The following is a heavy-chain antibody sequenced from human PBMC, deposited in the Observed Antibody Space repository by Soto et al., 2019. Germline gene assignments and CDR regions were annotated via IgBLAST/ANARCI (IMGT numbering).Heavy chain of an antibody. CDR3: AREENRYYDSSGYSAY. CDR1: GFTFSSYG. Sequence: ESGGGVVQPGRSLRLSCAASGFTFSSYGMHWVRQAPGKGLEWVAVIWYDGSNKYYADSVKGRFTISRDNSKNTLYLQMNSLRAEDTAVYYCAREENRYYDSSGYSAYWGQGTLVTVSS. CDR2: IWYDGSNK. V-gene: IGHV3-33*01. J-gene: IGHJ4*02. D-gene: IGHD3-22*01.